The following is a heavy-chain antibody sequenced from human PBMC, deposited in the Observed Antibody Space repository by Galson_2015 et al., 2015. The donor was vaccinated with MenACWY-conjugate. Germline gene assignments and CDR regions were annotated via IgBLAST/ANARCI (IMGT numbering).Heavy chain of an antibody. J-gene: IGHJ4*02. V-gene: IGHV3-74*01. CDR2: IKADGSFS. D-gene: IGHD1-1*01. CDR1: GFTLNNYW. Sequence: SLRLSCAASGFTLNNYWMHWVRQPPGKGLEWISYIKADGSFSNYADSVKGRFTISTDNAKNMVYLQMDGLGDEDTAVYFCARDNNWSFDSWGQGTLVTMSS. CDR3: ARDNNWSFDS.